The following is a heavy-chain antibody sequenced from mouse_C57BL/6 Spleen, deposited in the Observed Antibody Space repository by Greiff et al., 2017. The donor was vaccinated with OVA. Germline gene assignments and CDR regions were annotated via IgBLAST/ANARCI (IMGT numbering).Heavy chain of an antibody. CDR1: GFSLTSYG. Sequence: QVQLQQSGPGLVQPSQSLSITCTVSGFSLTSYGVHWVRQSPGKGLEWLGVIWSGGSTDYNAAFISRLSISKDNSKSQVFFKMNSLQADDTAIYYCARNHPPRGYGSRGAMDYWGQGTSVTVSS. D-gene: IGHD1-1*01. CDR2: IWSGGST. CDR3: ARNHPPRGYGSRGAMDY. J-gene: IGHJ4*01. V-gene: IGHV2-2*01.